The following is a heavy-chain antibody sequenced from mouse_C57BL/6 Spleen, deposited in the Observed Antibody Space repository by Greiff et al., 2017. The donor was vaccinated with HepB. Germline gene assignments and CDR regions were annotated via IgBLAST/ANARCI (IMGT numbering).Heavy chain of an antibody. CDR2: ISSGSSTI. D-gene: IGHD2-1*01. V-gene: IGHV5-17*01. Sequence: VQLKESGGGLVKPGGSLKLSCAASGFTFSDYGMHWVRQAPEKGLEWVAYISSGSSTIYYADTVKGRFTISRDNAKNTLFLQMTSLRSEDTAMYYYAKGNLDGKAMDYWGQGTSVTVSS. CDR1: GFTFSDYG. J-gene: IGHJ4*01. CDR3: AKGNLDGKAMDY.